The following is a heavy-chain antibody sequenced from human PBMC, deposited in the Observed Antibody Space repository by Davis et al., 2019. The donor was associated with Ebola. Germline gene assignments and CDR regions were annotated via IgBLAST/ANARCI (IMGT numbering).Heavy chain of an antibody. D-gene: IGHD3-10*01. CDR2: ISAYNGNT. V-gene: IGHV1-18*01. J-gene: IGHJ6*02. CDR3: ARDRGSEDYYYYYGMDV. CDR1: GYTFTSYG. Sequence: AASVKVSCKASGYTFTSYGISWVRQAPGQGLEWMGWISAYNGNTNYAQKLQGRVTMTTDTSTSTAYMELRSLRSDDTAVYYCARDRGSEDYYYYYGMDVWGQGTTVTVSS.